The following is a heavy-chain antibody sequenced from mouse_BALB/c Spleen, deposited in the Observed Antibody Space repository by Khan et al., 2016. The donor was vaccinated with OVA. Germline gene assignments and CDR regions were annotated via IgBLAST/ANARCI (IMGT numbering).Heavy chain of an antibody. CDR2: VYPSDSYT. V-gene: IGHV1-69*02. J-gene: IGHJ3*01. CDR1: GYTFTNYW. Sequence: VQLQESGAELVRPGASVKLSCKASGYTFTNYWINWVKQRPGQGLEWIGNVYPSDSYTNYNQKFKDKATLTVDNSSSTAYMQLSRPTSDDSAVYYCTREWVDGSSFAYWGQGTLVTVSA. CDR3: TREWVDGSSFAY. D-gene: IGHD1-3*01.